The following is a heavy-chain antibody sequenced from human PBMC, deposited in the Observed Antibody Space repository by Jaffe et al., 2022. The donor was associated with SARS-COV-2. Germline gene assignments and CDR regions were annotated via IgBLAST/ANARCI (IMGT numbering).Heavy chain of an antibody. J-gene: IGHJ4*02. V-gene: IGHV3-53*01. D-gene: IGHD6-13*01. CDR3: ARARGPLAAAGNDY. CDR1: GFTVSSFY. Sequence: EVQLVESGGGLIQPGGSLRLSCAASGFTVSSFYMSWVRQAPGKGLEWVSLIYSGGSTYYAESVKGRFTISRDNSRNTLYLQMNSLRAEDTAVYYCARARGPLAAAGNDYWGQGTLVTVSS. CDR2: IYSGGST.